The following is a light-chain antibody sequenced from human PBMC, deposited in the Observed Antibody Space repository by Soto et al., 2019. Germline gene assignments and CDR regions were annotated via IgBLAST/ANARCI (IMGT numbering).Light chain of an antibody. J-gene: IGKJ1*01. CDR2: GAS. CDR3: KQYSIGRT. CDR1: ESVSTN. V-gene: IGKV3-15*01. Sequence: EIEMTQSPATLSLAPGERVTLSCRARESVSTNLAWYQQKAGQAPRLLLYGASTRATGIPARFSGSGSGTECTLTISGLQSEEFAVYYCKQYSIGRTFGQGTQVEIK.